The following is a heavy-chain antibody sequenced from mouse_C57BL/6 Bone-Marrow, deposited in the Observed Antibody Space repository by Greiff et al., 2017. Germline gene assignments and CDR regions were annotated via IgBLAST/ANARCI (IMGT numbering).Heavy chain of an antibody. J-gene: IGHJ1*03. CDR2: IKPGNSGT. V-gene: IGHV1-5*01. CDR3: ARMGAQSNDDCDD. CDR1: GYTFTSYW. Sequence: EVQLQQSGTVLARPGASVKMSCKTSGYTFTSYWMHWVKQRPGQGLEWIGAIKPGNSGTRYNQKFKGKAKLTADTSASTAYMELSSRTNEGAAVYDCARMGAQSNDDCDDWGKGTTVT.